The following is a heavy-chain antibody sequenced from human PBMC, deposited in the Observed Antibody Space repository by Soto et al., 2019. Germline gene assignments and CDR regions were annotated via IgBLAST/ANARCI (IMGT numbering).Heavy chain of an antibody. J-gene: IGHJ4*02. V-gene: IGHV4-59*01. D-gene: IGHD1-26*01. CDR2: IYYSGST. Sequence: PSETLSLTCTVSGGSISSYYWSWIRQPPGKGLEWTGYIYYSGSTNYNPSLKSRVSISVDTSKNQFSLKLNSVTAADTAVYYCARASILGASDYWGQGTLVTVSS. CDR3: ARASILGASDY. CDR1: GGSISSYY.